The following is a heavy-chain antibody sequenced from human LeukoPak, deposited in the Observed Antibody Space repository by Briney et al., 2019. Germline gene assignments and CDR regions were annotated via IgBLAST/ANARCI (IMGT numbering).Heavy chain of an antibody. V-gene: IGHV3-20*04. CDR2: INWNGGGT. CDR1: GFTFDDYG. J-gene: IGHJ4*02. Sequence: GGSLRLSCAASGFTFDDYGMSWVREAPGKGLEWVSGINWNGGGTGYADSVKGRFTISRDNAKNSLYLQMNSLRAEDTALYYCARGRGFATYYFDYWGQGTLVTVSS. CDR3: ARGRGFATYYFDY.